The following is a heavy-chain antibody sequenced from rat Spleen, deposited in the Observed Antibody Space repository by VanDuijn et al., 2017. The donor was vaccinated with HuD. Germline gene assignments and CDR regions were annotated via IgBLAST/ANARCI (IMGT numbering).Heavy chain of an antibody. CDR2: ISSGGST. CDR3: TRDQSFWGSYYPGGFAY. D-gene: IGHD1-12*02. J-gene: IGHJ3*01. CDR1: GFSLTSYT. V-gene: IGHV2-6*01. Sequence: QVQLKESGPGLVQPSQTLSLTCTVSGFSLTSYTVSWVRQPPGKGLEWIAAISSGGSTYYNSALKSRLSISRDTSKSQVFLKMNSLQTEDTAIYFCTRDQSFWGSYYPGGFAYWGQGTLVTVSS.